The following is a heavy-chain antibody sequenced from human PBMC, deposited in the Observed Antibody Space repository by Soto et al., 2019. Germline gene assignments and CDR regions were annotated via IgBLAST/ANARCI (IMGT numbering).Heavy chain of an antibody. CDR2: INAGNGNT. Sequence: ASVKVSCKASGYTFTNYGIHWVRQAPGQRLEWMGWINAGNGNTKYSQKFQGRVTITRDTSASTAYMELSSLRSEDTAVYYCARSGYSSGWYNCYFDFWDRRTMGAASS. CDR3: ARSGYSSGWYNCYFDF. CDR1: GYTFTNYG. J-gene: IGHJ2*01. V-gene: IGHV1-3*01. D-gene: IGHD6-19*01.